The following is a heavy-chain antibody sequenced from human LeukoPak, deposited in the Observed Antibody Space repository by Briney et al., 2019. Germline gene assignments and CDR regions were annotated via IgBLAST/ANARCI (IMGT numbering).Heavy chain of an antibody. CDR1: GFTFSSYW. D-gene: IGHD2-2*01. J-gene: IGHJ5*02. V-gene: IGHV3-7*01. CDR2: IKQDGSEK. Sequence: GGSLRLSCAASGFTFSSYWMSWVRQAPGKGLEWVANIKQDGSEKYYVDSVKGRFTISRDNAKNSLYLQMNSLRAEDTAVYYCAGEVQLLTNWFDPWGQGTLVTVSS. CDR3: AGEVQLLTNWFDP.